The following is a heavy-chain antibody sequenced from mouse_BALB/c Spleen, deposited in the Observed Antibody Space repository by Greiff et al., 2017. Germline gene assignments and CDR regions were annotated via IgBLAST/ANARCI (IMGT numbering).Heavy chain of an antibody. D-gene: IGHD2-3*01. CDR1: GYTFTSYW. V-gene: IGHV1-7*01. CDR2: INPSTGYT. CDR3: ARSGGWLLPFAY. Sequence: QVQLMESGAELAKPGASVKMSCKASGYTFTSYWMHWVKQRPGQGLEWIGYINPSTGYTEYNQKFKDKATLTADKSSSTAYMQLSSLTSEDSAVYYCARSGGWLLPFAYWGQGTLVTVSA. J-gene: IGHJ3*01.